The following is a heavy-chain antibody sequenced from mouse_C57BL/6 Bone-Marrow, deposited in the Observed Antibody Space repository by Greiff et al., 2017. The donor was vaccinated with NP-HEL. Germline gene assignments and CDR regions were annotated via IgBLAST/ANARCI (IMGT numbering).Heavy chain of an antibody. CDR3: ARQDFPYYYGSSPTWFAY. Sequence: EVKLVESGGDLVKPGGSLKLSCAASGFTFSSYGMSWVRQTPDKRLEWVATISSGGSYTYYPDSVKGRFTISRDNAKNTLYLQMSSLKSEDTAMYYCARQDFPYYYGSSPTWFAYWGQGTLVTVSA. CDR2: ISSGGSYT. D-gene: IGHD1-1*01. J-gene: IGHJ3*01. V-gene: IGHV5-6*01. CDR1: GFTFSSYG.